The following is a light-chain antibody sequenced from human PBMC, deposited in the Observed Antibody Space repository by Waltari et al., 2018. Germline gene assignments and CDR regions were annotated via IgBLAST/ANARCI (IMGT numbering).Light chain of an antibody. Sequence: QSALTPPASASGSPGQSITIPCTGTSSAVVGFAYVSWYQQHPHKAPKVMIYEVTNRPSGVSHRFSASKSGNTASLTISGLQAEDEAHYHCASYTSASTRVVFGGGTKLTVL. CDR2: EVT. CDR3: ASYTSASTRVV. CDR1: SSAVVGFAY. J-gene: IGLJ2*01. V-gene: IGLV2-14*01.